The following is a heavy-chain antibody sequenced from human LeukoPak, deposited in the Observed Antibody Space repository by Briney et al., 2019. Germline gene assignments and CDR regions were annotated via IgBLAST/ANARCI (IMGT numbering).Heavy chain of an antibody. J-gene: IGHJ4*02. CDR3: ARSQSQSGSYRYYFAY. D-gene: IGHD3-16*02. Sequence: PSETLSLTCSVSGVSVGSAGYYWTWIRQPPGKGLEWIGYVYYSGNSNYNPILKSRVTMSLDPSNIQFSLKLSSVTAADTAVYYCARSQSQSGSYRYYFAYWGQGTLVTVSS. CDR2: VYYSGNS. V-gene: IGHV4-61*08. CDR1: GVSVGSAGYY.